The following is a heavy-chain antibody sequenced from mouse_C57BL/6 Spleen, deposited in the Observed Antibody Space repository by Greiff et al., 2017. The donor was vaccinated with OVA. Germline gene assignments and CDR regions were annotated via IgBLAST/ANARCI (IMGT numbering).Heavy chain of an antibody. V-gene: IGHV1-64*01. CDR3: ARAGLRHAMDY. D-gene: IGHD2-4*01. CDR1: GYTFTSYW. J-gene: IGHJ4*01. Sequence: QVQLQQPGAELVKPGASVKLSCKASGYTFTSYWMHWVKQRPGQGLEWIGMIHPNSGSTNYNEKFKSKATLTVDKSSSTAYMQLSSLTSEASAVYYCARAGLRHAMDYWGQGTSVTVSS. CDR2: IHPNSGST.